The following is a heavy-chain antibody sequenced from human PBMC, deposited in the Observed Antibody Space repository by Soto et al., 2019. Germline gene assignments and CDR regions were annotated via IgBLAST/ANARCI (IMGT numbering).Heavy chain of an antibody. CDR3: ARGITMVRGVIPRPYFDY. Sequence: KLSETLSLTCAVYGGSFSGYYWSWIRQPPGKGLEWIGEINHSGSSNYNPSLKSRVTISVGTSKNQFSLKLSSVTAADTAVYYCARGITMVRGVIPRPYFDYWGQGTLVTVSS. CDR1: GGSFSGYY. CDR2: INHSGSS. V-gene: IGHV4-34*01. D-gene: IGHD3-10*01. J-gene: IGHJ4*02.